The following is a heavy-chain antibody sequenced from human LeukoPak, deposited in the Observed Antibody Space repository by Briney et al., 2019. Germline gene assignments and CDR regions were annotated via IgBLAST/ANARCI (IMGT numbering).Heavy chain of an antibody. D-gene: IGHD2/OR15-2a*01. J-gene: IGHJ4*02. CDR2: INHSGST. V-gene: IGHV4-34*01. CDR1: GGSFSGYY. Sequence: SETLSLTCAVYGGSFSGYYWSWIRQPPGKGLEWIGEINHSGSTNYNPSLKSRVTISVGTSKNQFSLKLSSVTAADTAVYYCASGNMVPFDYWGQGTLVTVSS. CDR3: ASGNMVPFDY.